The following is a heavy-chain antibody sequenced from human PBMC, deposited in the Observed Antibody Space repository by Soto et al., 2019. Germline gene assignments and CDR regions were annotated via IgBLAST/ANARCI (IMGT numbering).Heavy chain of an antibody. D-gene: IGHD4-17*01. CDR3: ARALRWSTNYYFDY. V-gene: IGHV4-59*01. CDR1: GGSISSFS. J-gene: IGHJ4*02. Sequence: SETLSLTFTVSGGSISSFSWTWIRQPPGKGLEWIGYIYYSGSTNYNPSLKSRVTISVDTSKNQFSLKLSSVTAADTAVYYCARALRWSTNYYFDYWGQGTLVTVS. CDR2: IYYSGST.